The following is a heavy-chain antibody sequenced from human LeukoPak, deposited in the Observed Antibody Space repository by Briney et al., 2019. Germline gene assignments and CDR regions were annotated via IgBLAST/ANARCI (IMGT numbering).Heavy chain of an antibody. V-gene: IGHV3-15*01. D-gene: IGHD1-26*01. CDR2: IKSKTDGGTT. CDR3: TLFLTAIVAPTKFDC. Sequence: GESLRLSCAASGFTFSNAWMSWVRQAPGKGLEWVGRIKSKTDGGTTDYTAPVKGRFTISGDDSKNTLYLQMNSLKTEDTAVYYCTLFLTAIVAPTKFDCWGQGTLVTVSS. J-gene: IGHJ4*02. CDR1: GFTFSNAW.